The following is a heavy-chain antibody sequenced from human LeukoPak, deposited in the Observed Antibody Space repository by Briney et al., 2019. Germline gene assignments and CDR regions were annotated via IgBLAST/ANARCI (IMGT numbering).Heavy chain of an antibody. J-gene: IGHJ5*02. CDR1: GGSFSCYY. CDR2: INHSGST. CDR3: ARDAIVVVPAAMWDFYTWFDP. V-gene: IGHV4-34*01. Sequence: SETLSLTCALYGGSFSCYYCSWIRQPPGKGLEWIGEINHSGSTNYNTSLKSQVTISVDTCKNQFSLKLSSVTAADTAVYYCARDAIVVVPAAMWDFYTWFDPWGQGTLVTVSS. D-gene: IGHD2-2*01.